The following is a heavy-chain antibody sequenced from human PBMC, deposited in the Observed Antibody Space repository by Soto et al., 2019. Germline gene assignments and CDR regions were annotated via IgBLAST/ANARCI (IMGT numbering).Heavy chain of an antibody. CDR3: ARFRMPRGAMVYYYYYGMDV. Sequence: EVQLVQSGAEVKKPGESLKISCKGSGYSFTSYWIGWVRQMPGKGLEWMGIIYPGDSDTRYSPSFQGQVTISADKSISTAYLQWSSLKASDTAMYYCARFRMPRGAMVYYYYYGMDVWGQGTTVTVSS. CDR1: GYSFTSYW. V-gene: IGHV5-51*01. CDR2: IYPGDSDT. J-gene: IGHJ6*02. D-gene: IGHD5-18*01.